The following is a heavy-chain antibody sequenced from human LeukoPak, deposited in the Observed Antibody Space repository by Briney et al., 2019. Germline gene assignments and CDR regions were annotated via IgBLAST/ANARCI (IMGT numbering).Heavy chain of an antibody. CDR1: GFTFSDYY. CDR3: AKDVSGQAY. D-gene: IGHD3-3*01. CDR2: ISSSGSTI. Sequence: PGGSLRLSCAASGFTFSDYYMSWIRQAPGKGLEWVSYISSSGSTIYYADSVKGRFTISRDIFKNTLYLQMNNLRPEDTAVYYCAKDVSGQAYWGQGTLLTVSS. V-gene: IGHV3-11*04. J-gene: IGHJ4*02.